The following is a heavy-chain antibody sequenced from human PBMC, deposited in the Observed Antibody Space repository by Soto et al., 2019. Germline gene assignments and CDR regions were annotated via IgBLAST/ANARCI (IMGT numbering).Heavy chain of an antibody. V-gene: IGHV3-23*01. CDR2: ISGSGDST. J-gene: IGHJ4*02. D-gene: IGHD3-9*01. Sequence: GGSLRLSCAASGFTFNRFNVNWVRQAPGEGLEWLSAISGSGDSTYYADSVKGRFTISRDNSKDTLYLQMNSLRAEDTAVYYCAKDRKALLTGYAYYWGQGTLVTVSS. CDR3: AKDRKALLTGYAYY. CDR1: GFTFNRFN.